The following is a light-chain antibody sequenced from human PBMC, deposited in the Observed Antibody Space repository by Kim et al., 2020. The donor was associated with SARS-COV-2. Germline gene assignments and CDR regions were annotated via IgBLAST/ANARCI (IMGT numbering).Light chain of an antibody. CDR3: QQYFSIPWT. CDR1: LSVLRSSNNNY. CDR2: WAS. Sequence: RANINCKSSLSVLRSSNNNYLSWYQQKPGQSPKLLIYWASSRESGVPDRFSGSGSGTDFTLTISSLQAEDVAVYYCQQYFSIPWTFGQGTKVDIK. J-gene: IGKJ1*01. V-gene: IGKV4-1*01.